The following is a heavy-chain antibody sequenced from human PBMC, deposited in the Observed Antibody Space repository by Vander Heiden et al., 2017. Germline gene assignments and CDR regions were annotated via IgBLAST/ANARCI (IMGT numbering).Heavy chain of an antibody. CDR1: GGTFSSSA. Sequence: QVQLVQSGAEVKKPGSSVQVSCKASGGTFSSSAISWVRQAPGQGLEWMGGIIPIFGTANYAQKFQGRVTITADESTSTAYMELSSLRSEDTAVYYCARDTTSGEGNYYGMDVWGQGTTVTVSS. CDR2: IIPIFGTA. CDR3: ARDTTSGEGNYYGMDV. J-gene: IGHJ6*02. D-gene: IGHD3-16*01. V-gene: IGHV1-69*01.